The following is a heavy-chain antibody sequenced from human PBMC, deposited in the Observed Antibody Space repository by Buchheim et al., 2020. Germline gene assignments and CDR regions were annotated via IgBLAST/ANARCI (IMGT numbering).Heavy chain of an antibody. Sequence: EVQLVESGGGLVQPGGSLRLSCAASGFSFSSYWMSWIRQAPGKGLEWVANIKIDGSEKYYVDSVKGRFTISRDDAKNSLFLQMNSLGVEDTAIYYCAGGGWWPDYWGQGTL. CDR2: IKIDGSEK. CDR3: AGGGWWPDY. CDR1: GFSFSSYW. V-gene: IGHV3-7*01. J-gene: IGHJ4*02. D-gene: IGHD2-15*01.